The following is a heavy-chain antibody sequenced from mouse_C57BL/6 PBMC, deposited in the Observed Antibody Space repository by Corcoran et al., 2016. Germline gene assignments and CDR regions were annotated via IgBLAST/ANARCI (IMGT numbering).Heavy chain of an antibody. V-gene: IGHV9-3*01. J-gene: IGHJ2*01. CDR3: ARVTTVVAFDY. CDR1: GYTFTNYG. CDR2: INTYSGVP. Sequence: QIQLVQSGPELKKPGETVKISCKDSGYTFTNYGMSWVKQAPGKGLKWMGWINTYSGVPTYADDFKGRFAFSLETSASTAYLQINNLKNEDTATYFCARVTTVVAFDYWGQGTTLTVSS. D-gene: IGHD1-1*01.